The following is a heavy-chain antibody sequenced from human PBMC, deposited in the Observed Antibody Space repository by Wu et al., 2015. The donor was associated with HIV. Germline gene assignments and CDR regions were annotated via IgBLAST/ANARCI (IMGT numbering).Heavy chain of an antibody. CDR1: SYTFSNYG. D-gene: IGHD4-23*01. CDR2: ISPLNGKT. V-gene: IGHV1-18*01. CDR3: ARDFVGRATVVTPGIFDY. J-gene: IGHJ4*02. Sequence: QVQVVQSGAEVKKPGASVQVSCETSSYTFSNYGINWVRQAPGQGPEWVAWISPLNGKTNYAKKIQGRVAVTIDTPTDTVYMELRSLRSDDTAVYYCARDFVGRATVVTPGIFDYWGEGTLVTVSS.